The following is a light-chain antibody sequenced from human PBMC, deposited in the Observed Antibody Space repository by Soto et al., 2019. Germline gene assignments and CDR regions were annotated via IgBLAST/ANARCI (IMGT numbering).Light chain of an antibody. J-gene: IGLJ2*01. CDR1: SSDVGSNNL. CDR3: AAWDDSLNGVV. CDR2: EGS. Sequence: QSALTQPASVSGSPGQSITISCTGSSSDVGSNNLVSWSQQHPGKAPKLMIYEGSKRPSGVSNRFSGSKSGNTASLTISGLQAEDEADYYCAAWDDSLNGVVFGGGTKLTV. V-gene: IGLV2-23*01.